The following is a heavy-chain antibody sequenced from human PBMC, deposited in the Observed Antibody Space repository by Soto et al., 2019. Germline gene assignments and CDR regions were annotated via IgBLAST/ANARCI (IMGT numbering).Heavy chain of an antibody. CDR1: GGSLSSGGYY. D-gene: IGHD1-26*01. CDR3: ARVRGEGMGATLYYCYGMDV. J-gene: IGHJ6*02. V-gene: IGHV4-31*03. CDR2: LYYSGST. Sequence: QVQLQESGPGLVKPSQTLSLTCTVSGGSLSSGGYYWSWIRQHPGKGLEWIGYLYYSGSTYYNPSLKSRVTISVDTSKNQFSLKLSSVTAADTAVYYCARVRGEGMGATLYYCYGMDVWGQGTTVTVSS.